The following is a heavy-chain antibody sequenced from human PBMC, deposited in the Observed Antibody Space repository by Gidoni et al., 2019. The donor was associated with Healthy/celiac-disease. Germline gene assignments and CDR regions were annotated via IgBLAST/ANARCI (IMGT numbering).Heavy chain of an antibody. D-gene: IGHD3-10*01. CDR1: GFTFSSYW. J-gene: IGHJ6*02. Sequence: EVQLVESGGGLVQPGGSLRLSCAASGFTFSSYWMGWVRQAPGKGLEWVANIKQDGSEKYYVDSGKGRFTISRDNAKNSLYLQMNSLRAEDTAVYYCARVMGLQKYYYYGMDVWGQGTTVTVSS. V-gene: IGHV3-7*01. CDR3: ARVMGLQKYYYYGMDV. CDR2: IKQDGSEK.